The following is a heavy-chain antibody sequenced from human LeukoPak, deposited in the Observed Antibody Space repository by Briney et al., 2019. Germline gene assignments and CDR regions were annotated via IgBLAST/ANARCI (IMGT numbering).Heavy chain of an antibody. J-gene: IGHJ6*02. CDR3: ARDGRISPYSGMDV. CDR1: GDSISHYY. Sequence: SETLSLTCTVSGDSISHYYWSWIRQPPGKGLEWIGYIYYSGSTDYNPSLKSRVSISVDTSKNQFSLKLNSVTPADTAVYYCARDGRISPYSGMDVWGQGTTVTVSS. CDR2: IYYSGST. V-gene: IGHV4-59*01. D-gene: IGHD1-26*01.